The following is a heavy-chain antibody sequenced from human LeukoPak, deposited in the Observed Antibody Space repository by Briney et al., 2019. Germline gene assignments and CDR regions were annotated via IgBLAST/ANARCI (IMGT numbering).Heavy chain of an antibody. CDR3: ARTCPMMYCSSSFFDP. CDR1: GYTFTSFG. V-gene: IGHV1-18*01. CDR2: ISAYDGNT. Sequence: ASVTVSCKASGYTFTSFGVTWVRQAPGQGLEWVGWISAYDGNTKYARKFQGRVAMTTDTSTSTGYMELRSLRSDDTAVYYCARTCPMMYCSSSFFDPWGQGTLVTVSS. J-gene: IGHJ5*02. D-gene: IGHD2-2*01.